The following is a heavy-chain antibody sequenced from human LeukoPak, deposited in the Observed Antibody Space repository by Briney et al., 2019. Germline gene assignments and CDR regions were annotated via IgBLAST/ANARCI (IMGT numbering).Heavy chain of an antibody. CDR3: AKERSGGWPFDY. V-gene: IGHV3-23*01. D-gene: IGHD6-19*01. Sequence: GGSLRLSCAASGFTLTSYSVSWVRQAPGKGLEWVSGIGGSGGRTYYRDSVKGRFTISRDISKNTLYLQLNSLRAEDTAVYYCAKERSGGWPFDYWGQGTLVTVSS. J-gene: IGHJ4*02. CDR2: IGGSGGRT. CDR1: GFTLTSYS.